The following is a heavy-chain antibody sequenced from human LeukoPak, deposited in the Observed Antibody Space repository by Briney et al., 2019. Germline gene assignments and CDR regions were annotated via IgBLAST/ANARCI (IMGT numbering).Heavy chain of an antibody. Sequence: KSSETLSLTCSVSDGSISSSTYSWAWIRQAPGRGLEWIGHIYNRGYTFYNPSLKSRVTISIDTSKSHFSLKLSSVTAADTAVYYCAREWDSSSFDPRASGDSWGQGTLVTVSS. CDR2: IYNRGYT. V-gene: IGHV4-39*07. CDR3: AREWDSSSFDPRASGDS. J-gene: IGHJ4*02. D-gene: IGHD3-22*01. CDR1: DGSISSSTYS.